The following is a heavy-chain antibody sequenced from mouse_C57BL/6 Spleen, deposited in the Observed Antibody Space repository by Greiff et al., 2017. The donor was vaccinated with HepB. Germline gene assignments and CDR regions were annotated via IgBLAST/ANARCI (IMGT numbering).Heavy chain of an antibody. Sequence: QVQLQQPGAELVKPGASVKMSCKASGYTFTSYWITWVKQRPGQGLAWIGDIYPGSGSTNYNEKFKSKATLTVDTSSSTAYMQLSSLTSEDSAVYYCARDDYYGSSYVSWFAYWGQGTLVTVSA. CDR3: ARDDYYGSSYVSWFAY. D-gene: IGHD1-1*01. V-gene: IGHV1-55*01. CDR1: GYTFTSYW. J-gene: IGHJ3*01. CDR2: IYPGSGST.